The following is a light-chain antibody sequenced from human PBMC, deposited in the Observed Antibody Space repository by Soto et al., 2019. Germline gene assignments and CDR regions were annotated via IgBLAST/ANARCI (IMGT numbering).Light chain of an antibody. CDR3: QQSYSTPPWT. CDR1: QSISSY. J-gene: IGKJ1*01. V-gene: IGKV1-39*01. CDR2: AAS. Sequence: DIQMTQSPSSLSASVGDRVTITCRASQSISSYLNWYQQKPGKAPKLLIYAASSLQSGVPSRFSGSGSGTDFTLTINSLQPEAFATYYCQQSYSTPPWTFGQGTKVEIK.